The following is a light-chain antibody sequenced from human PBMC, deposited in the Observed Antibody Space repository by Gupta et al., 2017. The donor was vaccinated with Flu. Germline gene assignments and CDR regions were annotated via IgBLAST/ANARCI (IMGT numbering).Light chain of an antibody. Sequence: QSVLTQPPSVSGAPGQRVTISCPGSSSNIGAGYDVHWYQQLPGTAPKLLISGNSNRPSGVPDRFSGSKSGTSASLASTGLQAEDEADYYCQSYDSSLSGWVFGGGTKLTVL. CDR3: QSYDSSLSGWV. CDR2: GNS. CDR1: SSNIGAGYD. J-gene: IGLJ3*02. V-gene: IGLV1-40*01.